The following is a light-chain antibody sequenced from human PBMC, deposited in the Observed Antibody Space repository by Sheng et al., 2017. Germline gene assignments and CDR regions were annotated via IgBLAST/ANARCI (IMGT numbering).Light chain of an antibody. J-gene: IGLJ2*01. CDR3: SSYTRSSTVV. CDR2: MSV. CDR1: GSDVGAYNY. V-gene: IGLV2-14*01. Sequence: QSALTQPASVSGFPGQSITISCTGTGSDVGAYNYVSWFLQHPGQAPKLHDFCMSVIGRQGFRNRFSGSKSGNTASLTISGLQVEDEATYYCSSYTRSSTVVFGGGTKVTVL.